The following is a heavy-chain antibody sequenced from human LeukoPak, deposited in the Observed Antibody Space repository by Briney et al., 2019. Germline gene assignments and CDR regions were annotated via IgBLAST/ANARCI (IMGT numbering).Heavy chain of an antibody. CDR2: IGGWSDPI. CDR3: ARDPGFAVAR. J-gene: IGHJ4*02. CDR1: GFTFSSYG. V-gene: IGHV3-48*04. Sequence: GGSLRLSCRVSGFTFSSYGMNWVRHAPGKGLEWVAYIGGWSDPIDYADSVKGRFTVSRDNGDSTLYLEMNSLRVEDTGVYYCARDPGFAVARWGQGALVIVSS.